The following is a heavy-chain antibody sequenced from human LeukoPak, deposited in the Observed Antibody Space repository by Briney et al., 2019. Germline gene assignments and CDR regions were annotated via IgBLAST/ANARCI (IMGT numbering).Heavy chain of an antibody. Sequence: GSLRLSCAASGFTFISYSMNWVRQAPGKGLEWVSSISSSSSYIYYAGSVKGRFTISRDNAKNSLYLQMNSLRAEDTAVYYCARRYAFDIWGQGTMVTVSS. CDR3: ARRYAFDI. J-gene: IGHJ3*02. CDR1: GFTFISYS. V-gene: IGHV3-21*01. CDR2: ISSSSSYI.